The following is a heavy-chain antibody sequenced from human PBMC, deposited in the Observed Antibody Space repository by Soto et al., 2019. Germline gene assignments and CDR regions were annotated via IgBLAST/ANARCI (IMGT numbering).Heavy chain of an antibody. CDR2: INHSGSA. J-gene: IGHJ4*02. Sequence: SETLSLTCAVYGGSFSGYHWSWIRQPPGKGLEWIGEINHSGSANYNPSLKSRVTISVDTSKNQFSLKLSSVTAVDTAVYYCATIAGTAGGPIDYWGQGTLVTVS. D-gene: IGHD6-13*01. V-gene: IGHV4-34*01. CDR1: GGSFSGYH. CDR3: ATIAGTAGGPIDY.